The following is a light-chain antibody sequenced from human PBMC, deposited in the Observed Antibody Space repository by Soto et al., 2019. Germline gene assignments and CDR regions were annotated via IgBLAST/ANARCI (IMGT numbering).Light chain of an antibody. CDR1: QSVRSNY. Sequence: EIVLPQSPDTLSLSPGERPTLSCRASQSVRSNYLAWYQQKPGQAPRFLIYDASSRATGIPDRFSASGSGTGFTLTISSLEPEDFAVYYGQQYGSTPLTFGGGTKVDVK. CDR3: QQYGSTPLT. J-gene: IGKJ4*01. V-gene: IGKV3-20*01. CDR2: DAS.